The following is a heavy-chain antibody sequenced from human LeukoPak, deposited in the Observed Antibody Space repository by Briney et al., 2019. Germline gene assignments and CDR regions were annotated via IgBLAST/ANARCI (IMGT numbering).Heavy chain of an antibody. CDR2: ISSSDNTI. J-gene: IGHJ5*02. Sequence: GGSLRLSCAASGFTFSSYEMNWVRQAPGKGLEWISYISSSDNTIYYADSVKGRFTISRDNAKNSLYLQMNSLRAEDTAVYYCARDWEGDYGVKYFDPWGQGTLVTVSS. CDR3: ARDWEGDYGVKYFDP. CDR1: GFTFSSYE. D-gene: IGHD4-17*01. V-gene: IGHV3-48*03.